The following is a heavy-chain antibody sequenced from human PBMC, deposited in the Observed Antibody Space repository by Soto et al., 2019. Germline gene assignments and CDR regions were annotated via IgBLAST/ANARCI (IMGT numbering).Heavy chain of an antibody. CDR3: VRYCSTTLCNGVATRTFDY. D-gene: IGHD2-2*01. CDR1: RFTFSTYE. J-gene: IGHJ4*02. CDR2: ISTSGSTV. V-gene: IGHV3-48*03. Sequence: GGSLRLSCAASRFTFSTYEMNWVRQAPGKGLEWVSYISTSGSTVYYADSVKGRFTISRDNTRNSLYLQMNSLRDEDTALYYCVRYCSTTLCNGVATRTFDYWGQGTLVTVPQ.